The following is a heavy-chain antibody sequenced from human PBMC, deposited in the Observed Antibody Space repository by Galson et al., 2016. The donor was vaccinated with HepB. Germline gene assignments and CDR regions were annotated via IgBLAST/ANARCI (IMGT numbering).Heavy chain of an antibody. V-gene: IGHV3-9*01. CDR1: GFIFGDYA. D-gene: IGHD6-19*01. Sequence: SLRLSCAASGFIFGDYAMSWVRQSPGKGLEWVSGLTWNGGTIGYADSVKGRFTISRDNARNFLFLQMNNLRSEDTALYYCAKGIGSGWSDYWGPGTLVSVSS. CDR2: LTWNGGTI. J-gene: IGHJ4*02. CDR3: AKGIGSGWSDY.